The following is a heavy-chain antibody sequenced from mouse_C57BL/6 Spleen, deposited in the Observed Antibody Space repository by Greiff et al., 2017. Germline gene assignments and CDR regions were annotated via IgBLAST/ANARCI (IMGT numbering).Heavy chain of an antibody. CDR2: IWRGGST. J-gene: IGHJ4*01. V-gene: IGHV2-5*01. CDR1: GFSLTSYG. Sequence: VKLMESGPGLVQPSQSLSITCTVSGFSLTSYGVHWVRQSPGKGLEWLGVIWRGGSTDYNAAFMSRLSITKDNSKRQVFFKMNSLQADDTAIYYCAKGSKDYAMDYWGQGTSVTVSS. CDR3: AKGSKDYAMDY. D-gene: IGHD2-5*01.